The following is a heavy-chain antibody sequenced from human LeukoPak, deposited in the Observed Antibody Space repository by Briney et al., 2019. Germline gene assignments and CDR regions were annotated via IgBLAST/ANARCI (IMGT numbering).Heavy chain of an antibody. CDR1: GFTFSSYS. J-gene: IGHJ4*02. CDR3: ARGGWLQPFDY. V-gene: IGHV3-48*04. CDR2: ISSSSSTI. D-gene: IGHD5-24*01. Sequence: PGGSLRLSCAASGFTFSSYSMNWVRQAPGKGLEWVSYISSSSSTIYYADSVKGRFTISRDNAKNSLYLQMNSLRAEDTAVYYCARGGWLQPFDYWGQGTLVTVSS.